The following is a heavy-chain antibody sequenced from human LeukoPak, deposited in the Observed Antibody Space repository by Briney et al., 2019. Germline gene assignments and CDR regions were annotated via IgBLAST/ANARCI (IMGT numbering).Heavy chain of an antibody. CDR3: ARSLGVATQGS. CDR2: IIPIFVTA. D-gene: IGHD3-16*01. V-gene: IGHV1-69*05. Sequence: SVKVSCKAAGGTFSRYAISWVRQAPGQGREWMGGIIPIFVTANYAQKLQGRVTITTDKSTSTAYMELSSLRSEDTAVYYCARSLGVATQGSWGQGPLVTVSS. J-gene: IGHJ4*02. CDR1: GGTFSRYA.